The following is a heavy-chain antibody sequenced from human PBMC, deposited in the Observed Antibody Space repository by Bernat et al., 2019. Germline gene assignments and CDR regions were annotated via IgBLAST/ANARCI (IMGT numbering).Heavy chain of an antibody. CDR3: AGEPPPTGDDY. CDR1: GFTFSSYA. D-gene: IGHD7-27*01. J-gene: IGHJ4*02. CDR2: ISYDGSNK. Sequence: QVQLVESGGGVVQPGRSLRLSCAASGFTFSSYAMHWVRQAPGKGLEWVAVISYDGSNKYYADSVKGRFTISRDNSKNTLYLQMNGLRAEDTAVYYCAGEPPPTGDDYWGQGTLVTVSS. V-gene: IGHV3-30-3*01.